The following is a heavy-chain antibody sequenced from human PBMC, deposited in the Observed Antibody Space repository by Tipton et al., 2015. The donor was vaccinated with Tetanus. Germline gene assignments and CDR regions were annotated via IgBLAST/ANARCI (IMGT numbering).Heavy chain of an antibody. J-gene: IGHJ2*01. V-gene: IGHV5-51*01. D-gene: IGHD7-27*01. CDR2: IYPGDSDT. Sequence: QLVQSGAEVKKPGESLKISCKGSGYTFTNYWIAWVRQMPGKGLEWMGIIYPGDSDTTYSPSFEGQVTISADKSITTAYLQWSNLKASDTAMYYCARRLGPYTGDQIWHFDLWGRGTMVTVSS. CDR3: ARRLGPYTGDQIWHFDL. CDR1: GYTFTNYW.